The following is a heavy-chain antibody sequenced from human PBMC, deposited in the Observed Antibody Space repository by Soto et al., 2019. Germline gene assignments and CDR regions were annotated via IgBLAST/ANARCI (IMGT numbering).Heavy chain of an antibody. Sequence: QVQLVQSGAEVKKPGSSVKVSCKASGGTFSSYTISWVRQAPGQGLEWMGRIIPILGIANYAQKFQGRVTITADKSTSTAYTELSSLRSEDTAVYYCARVPIHKGYSSGWYFEGGTPDYWGQGTLVTVSS. CDR3: ARVPIHKGYSSGWYFEGGTPDY. D-gene: IGHD6-19*01. J-gene: IGHJ4*02. V-gene: IGHV1-69*02. CDR2: IIPILGIA. CDR1: GGTFSSYT.